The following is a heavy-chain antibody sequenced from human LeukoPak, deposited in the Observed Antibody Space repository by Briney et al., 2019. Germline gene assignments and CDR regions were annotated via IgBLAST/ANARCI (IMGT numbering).Heavy chain of an antibody. Sequence: PSETLSLTCTVSSGSISGYYWSWIRQPPGKGLDWIGYTFDSGSTNYNPSLKSRLTISVDTSTNQLSLKLTSVTAADTAVYYCARHGVYYSSGSPSFDSWGQGTLVTVSS. CDR2: TFDSGST. J-gene: IGHJ4*02. D-gene: IGHD3-10*01. CDR1: SGSISGYY. CDR3: ARHGVYYSSGSPSFDS. V-gene: IGHV4-59*08.